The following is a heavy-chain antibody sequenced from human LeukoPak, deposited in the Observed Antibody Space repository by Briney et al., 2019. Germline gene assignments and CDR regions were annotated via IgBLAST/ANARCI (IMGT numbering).Heavy chain of an antibody. J-gene: IGHJ3*02. CDR3: ASYHDSSGYGAFDI. D-gene: IGHD3-22*01. Sequence: PSETLSLTCTVSGYSISSSSYYWGWIRQPPGKGLEWIGSIYYSGSTYYNPSLKSRVTISVDTSKNQFSLKLSSVTAADTAVYYCASYHDSSGYGAFDIWGQGTMVTVSS. CDR2: IYYSGST. CDR1: GYSISSSSYY. V-gene: IGHV4-39*01.